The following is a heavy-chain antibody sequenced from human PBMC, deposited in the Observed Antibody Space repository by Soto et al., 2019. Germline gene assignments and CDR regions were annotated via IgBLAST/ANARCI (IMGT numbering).Heavy chain of an antibody. CDR3: ARADYDSSGYYFDY. V-gene: IGHV3-7*03. CDR1: GFTFSSYW. D-gene: IGHD3-22*01. J-gene: IGHJ4*02. CDR2: IKQDGSEK. Sequence: LSLTCAASGFTFSSYWMSWVRQAPGKGLEWVANIKQDGSEKYYVDSVKGRFTISRDNAKNSLYLQMNSLRAEDTAVYYCARADYDSSGYYFDYWGQGTLVTVSS.